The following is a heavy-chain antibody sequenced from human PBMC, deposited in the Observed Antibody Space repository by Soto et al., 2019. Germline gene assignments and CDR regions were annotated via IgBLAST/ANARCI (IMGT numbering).Heavy chain of an antibody. J-gene: IGHJ6*02. CDR2: IYTSGST. CDR1: GGSISSSSYY. CDR3: ARDLPGDQINRPPGGMDV. D-gene: IGHD3-10*01. Sequence: SETLSLTCTVSGGSISSSSYYWGWIRQSPGKGLEWIGRIYTSGSTNYNPSLKSRVTMSVDTSKNQFSLKLSSVTAADTAVYYCARDLPGDQINRPPGGMDVWGQGTTVTVSS. V-gene: IGHV4-61*05.